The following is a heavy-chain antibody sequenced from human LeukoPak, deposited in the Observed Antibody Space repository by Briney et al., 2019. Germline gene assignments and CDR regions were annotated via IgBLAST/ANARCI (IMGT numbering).Heavy chain of an antibody. J-gene: IGHJ3*02. CDR3: AKDGYNRAFDI. Sequence: SGTLSLTCAVSGGSISSNNWWTWVRQPPGEGLEWIGDIYHSGSTDYNLSLKSRVTISVDKSKNQFSLRLSSVTAADTAVYYCAKDGYNRAFDIWGQGTMVTVSS. D-gene: IGHD5-18*01. CDR2: IYHSGST. CDR1: GGSISSNNW. V-gene: IGHV4-4*02.